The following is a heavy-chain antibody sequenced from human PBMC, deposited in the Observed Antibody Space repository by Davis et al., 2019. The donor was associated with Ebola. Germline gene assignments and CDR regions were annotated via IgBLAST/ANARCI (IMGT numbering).Heavy chain of an antibody. J-gene: IGHJ5*02. CDR3: ARDSPGITIFGVVTYTNWFDP. CDR1: GYTFTGYY. V-gene: IGHV1-2*02. Sequence: ASVKVSCKASGYTFTGYYMHWVRQAPGQGLEWMGWINPNSGGTNYAQKFQGRVTMTRDTSISTAYMELSRLRSDDTAVYYCARDSPGITIFGVVTYTNWFDPWGQGTLVTVSS. D-gene: IGHD3-3*01. CDR2: INPNSGGT.